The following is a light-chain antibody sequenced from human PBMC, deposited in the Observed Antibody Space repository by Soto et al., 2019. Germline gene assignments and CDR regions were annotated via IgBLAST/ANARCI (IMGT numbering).Light chain of an antibody. CDR2: AAT. J-gene: IGKJ5*01. Sequence: DIQMTQSPSSVSASVGDRVTITCRASQGIGNWLAWYQQTPGKAPKLLISAATSLKRGVSSRFSGSRSGTDFTLTLGSLQPEDFGIYYCQQANSFPIAFGQGTRLEIK. CDR1: QGIGNW. V-gene: IGKV1-12*01. CDR3: QQANSFPIA.